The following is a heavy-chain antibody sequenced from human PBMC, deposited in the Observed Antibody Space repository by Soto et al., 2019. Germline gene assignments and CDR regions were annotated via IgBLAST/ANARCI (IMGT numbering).Heavy chain of an antibody. D-gene: IGHD1-26*01. Sequence: QVQLVQSGAEVKKPGSSVKVSCKASGGTFSSYAITWVRQAPGQGLDWMGEIIPIFGATNFAQKFQGRVTITADKSTTTAYMELSSLTSEDTAVYYCARMGGSFLDSWGQGTLVTVSP. CDR1: GGTFSSYA. V-gene: IGHV1-69*06. J-gene: IGHJ5*01. CDR2: IIPIFGAT. CDR3: ARMGGSFLDS.